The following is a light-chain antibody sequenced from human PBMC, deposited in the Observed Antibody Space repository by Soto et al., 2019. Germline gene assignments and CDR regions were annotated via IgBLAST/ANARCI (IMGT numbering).Light chain of an antibody. CDR2: DAT. CDR3: QPRSSVIT. Sequence: EVVLTQSPASLSLSPGERATLSCRASQSVASHLAWYQQKPGQAPRLLIYDATKRATGIPARFSGNGFGTYFTLTISSLEPEDVAVYYCQPRSSVITFGQGTRLDIK. V-gene: IGKV3-11*01. CDR1: QSVASH. J-gene: IGKJ5*01.